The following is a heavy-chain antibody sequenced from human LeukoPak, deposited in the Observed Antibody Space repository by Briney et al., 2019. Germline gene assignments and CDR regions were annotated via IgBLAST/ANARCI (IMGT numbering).Heavy chain of an antibody. J-gene: IGHJ4*02. V-gene: IGHV3-21*01. CDR3: ARVDSGSYFGH. CDR2: ITGWSTYI. CDR1: GFTFTHYS. D-gene: IGHD1-26*01. Sequence: GGSLRLSCVASGFTFTHYSLNWVRQAPGKGLEWVSSITGWSTYIHYAESVKGRFTVTRDNAKNSLYLQMNSLRADDTAVYYCARVDSGSYFGHWGQGTLVTVSS.